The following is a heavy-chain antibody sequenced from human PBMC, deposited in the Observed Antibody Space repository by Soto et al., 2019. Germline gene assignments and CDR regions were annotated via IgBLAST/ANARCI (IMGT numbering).Heavy chain of an antibody. Sequence: QVQLQQWGAGLLKASETLSLTCDVYGGSFSGYYWSWIRQPPGKGLEWIGEINHSGSTNYNPSLKSRVTISVDTSKNQFSLKLISVTAADTAVYYCARLAMLRAVMTLGYWGQGTLVTVSS. CDR1: GGSFSGYY. D-gene: IGHD3-10*01. V-gene: IGHV4-34*01. J-gene: IGHJ4*02. CDR2: INHSGST. CDR3: ARLAMLRAVMTLGY.